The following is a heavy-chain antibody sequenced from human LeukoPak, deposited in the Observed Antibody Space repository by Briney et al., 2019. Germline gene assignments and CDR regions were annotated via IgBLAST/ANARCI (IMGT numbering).Heavy chain of an antibody. V-gene: IGHV4-30-2*01. Sequence: SETLSLTCDVSGGSISSGLYSWSWIRQPLGKGLDWIGYIYHTGSTYYSPSLKSRVTISVDTSKNQFSLRLSSVTAADTAVYYCARLQYCSGTSCYWFDPWGQGTLVTVSS. CDR1: GGSISSGLYS. CDR3: ARLQYCSGTSCYWFDP. CDR2: IYHTGST. D-gene: IGHD2-2*01. J-gene: IGHJ5*02.